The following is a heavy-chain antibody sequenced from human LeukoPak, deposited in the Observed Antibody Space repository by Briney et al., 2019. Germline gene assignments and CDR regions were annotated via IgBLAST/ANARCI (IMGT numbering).Heavy chain of an antibody. CDR1: GGSISSNSNY. D-gene: IGHD6-19*01. J-gene: IGHJ4*02. V-gene: IGHV4-39*01. CDR3: ARSERYNSGWYFYFDY. Sequence: PSETLSLTCTVSGGSISSNSNYWAWIRQPPGRGLEWIGSISYGGSTYYSPSLESRVTISVDTSKNQFSLKLSSVTAADTAVYYCARSERYNSGWYFYFDYWGQGTLVTVSS. CDR2: ISYGGST.